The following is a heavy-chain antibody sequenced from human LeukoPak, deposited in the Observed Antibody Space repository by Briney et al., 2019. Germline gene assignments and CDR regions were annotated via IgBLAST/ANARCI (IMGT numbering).Heavy chain of an antibody. CDR1: GFTFSSYD. D-gene: IGHD6-19*01. V-gene: IGHV3-21*01. J-gene: IGHJ1*01. CDR3: ATLGGAGTSWYFQH. Sequence: GGSLRLSCAASGFTFSSYDMSWVRQAPGKGLEWVSSISSSSSYIYYADSVKGRFTISRDNAKNSLYLQMNSLRAEDTAVCYCATLGGAGTSWYFQHWGQGTLVTVSS. CDR2: ISSSSSYI.